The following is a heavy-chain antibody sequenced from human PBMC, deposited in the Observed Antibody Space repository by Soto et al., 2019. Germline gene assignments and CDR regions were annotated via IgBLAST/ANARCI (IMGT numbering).Heavy chain of an antibody. CDR3: ARDWGVIVVVPAANDAFDI. CDR2: IISSSSYI. CDR1: GFTFSSYS. Sequence: PGGSLRLSCAASGFTFSSYSMNWVRQAPGKGLEWDLSIISSSSYIYYADSVKGRFTISRDNAKNSLYLQMNSLRVEDTAVYYCARDWGVIVVVPAANDAFDIWGQGTMVTVSS. J-gene: IGHJ3*02. V-gene: IGHV3-21*01. D-gene: IGHD2-2*01.